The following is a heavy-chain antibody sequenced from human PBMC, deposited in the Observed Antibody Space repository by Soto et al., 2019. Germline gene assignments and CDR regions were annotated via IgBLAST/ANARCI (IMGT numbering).Heavy chain of an antibody. J-gene: IGHJ6*02. Sequence: ASVKVSCKASGGTFSSYAISWVRQAPGQGLEWMGGIIPIFGTANYAQKFQGRVTITADESTSTAYMELSSLRSEDTAVYYCARGRDPPITIFGVVNGMDVWGQGTTVTVSS. CDR3: ARGRDPPITIFGVVNGMDV. CDR2: IIPIFGTA. D-gene: IGHD3-3*01. CDR1: GGTFSSYA. V-gene: IGHV1-69*13.